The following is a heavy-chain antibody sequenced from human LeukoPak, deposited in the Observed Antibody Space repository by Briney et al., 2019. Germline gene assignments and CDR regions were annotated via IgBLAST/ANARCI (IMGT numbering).Heavy chain of an antibody. J-gene: IGHJ4*02. CDR2: IKQDGSER. V-gene: IGHV3-7*01. D-gene: IGHD4-17*01. CDR1: GFTFRTYW. CDR3: ARDLPSGDSSDY. Sequence: GGSLRLSCAASGFTFRTYWMSWARQAPGKGLEWVANIKQDGSERYYVDSVKGRFTISRDNAKNSLYLQMNSLRAEDTAVYYCARDLPSGDSSDYWGQGTLVTVSS.